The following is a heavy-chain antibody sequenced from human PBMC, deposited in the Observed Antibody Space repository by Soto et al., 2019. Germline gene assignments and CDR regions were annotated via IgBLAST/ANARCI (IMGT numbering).Heavy chain of an antibody. CDR1: GGSISSSNW. Sequence: QVQLQESGPGLVKPSGTLSLTCAVSGGSISSSNWWSWVRQPPGKGLEWIGEIYHIGSTNYNPTLRSRATISVDKSKKQFSLKVNSGTAADTAVYFCASLRQYNGMEVWGQGTTVTVSS. CDR3: ASLRQYNGMEV. J-gene: IGHJ6*02. D-gene: IGHD3-9*01. CDR2: IYHIGST. V-gene: IGHV4-4*02.